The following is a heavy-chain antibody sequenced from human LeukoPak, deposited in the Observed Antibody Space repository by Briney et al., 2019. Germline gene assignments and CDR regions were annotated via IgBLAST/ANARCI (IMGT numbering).Heavy chain of an antibody. CDR1: GGSISSGSYY. D-gene: IGHD3-16*01. CDR2: IYTSGST. J-gene: IGHJ3*02. Sequence: NPSETLSLTCTVSGGSISSGSYYWSWIRQPAGKGLEWIGRIYTSGSTNYNPSLKSRVTISVDTSKNQFSLKLSSVTAADTAVYYCARNYDPLGDGAFDIWGQGTMVTVSS. V-gene: IGHV4-61*02. CDR3: ARNYDPLGDGAFDI.